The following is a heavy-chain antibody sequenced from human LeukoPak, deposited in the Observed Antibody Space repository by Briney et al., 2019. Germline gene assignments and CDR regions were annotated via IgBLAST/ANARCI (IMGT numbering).Heavy chain of an antibody. CDR3: ARVPPSYYGSGPGWFDP. CDR1: GGSISSYY. CDR2: IYYSGGT. J-gene: IGHJ5*02. D-gene: IGHD3-10*01. V-gene: IGHV4-59*01. Sequence: SETLSLTCTVSGGSISSYYWSWIRQPPGKGLEWIGYIYYSGGTNYNPSLKSRVTISVDTSKNQFSLKLSSVTAADTAVYYCARVPPSYYGSGPGWFDPWGQGTLVTVSS.